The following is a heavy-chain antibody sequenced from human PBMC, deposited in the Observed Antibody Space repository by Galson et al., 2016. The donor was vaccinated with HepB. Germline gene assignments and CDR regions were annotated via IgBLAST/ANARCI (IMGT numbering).Heavy chain of an antibody. CDR2: ISYDRTNQ. CDR3: AKGYDYGDTRFSSLFDY. V-gene: IGHV3-30*18. CDR1: GFSFRSYG. J-gene: IGHJ4*02. D-gene: IGHD4-17*01. Sequence: SLRLSCAASGFSFRSYGMHWVRQAPGKGPEWVAVISYDRTNQYYADSVKGRFTISRDNSKNTLYLQMNSLRAEDTAVYYCAKGYDYGDTRFSSLFDYWGQGTLVTVSS.